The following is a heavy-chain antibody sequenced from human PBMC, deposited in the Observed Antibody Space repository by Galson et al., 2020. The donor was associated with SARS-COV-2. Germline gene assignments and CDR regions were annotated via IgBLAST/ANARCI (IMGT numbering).Heavy chain of an antibody. Sequence: SETLLTCTVSGGSISSYYWSWIRQPAGKGLEWIGRIYTSGSTNYNPSLKSRVTMSVDTSKNQFSLKLSSVTAADTAVYYCARVRRGAAAGHYFDYWGQGTLVTVSS. D-gene: IGHD6-13*01. CDR2: IYTSGST. V-gene: IGHV4-4*07. CDR3: ARVRRGAAAGHYFDY. J-gene: IGHJ4*02. CDR1: GGSISSYY.